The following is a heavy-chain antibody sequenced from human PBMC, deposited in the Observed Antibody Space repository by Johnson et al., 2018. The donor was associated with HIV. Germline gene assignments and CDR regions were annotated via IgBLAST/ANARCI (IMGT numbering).Heavy chain of an antibody. D-gene: IGHD2-15*01. CDR3: SRGPGAARGDPVYCGGSCYAFDI. Sequence: QVRLVESGGGLVQPGGSLRLSCAASGFTFSSYAMHWVRQAPGKGLEWVAVISYDGSNKYYADSVKGRFTISRDNSKNTLYLQLNSLRAEDTAVYYCSRGPGAARGDPVYCGGSCYAFDIWGKGTMVTVSA. CDR2: ISYDGSNK. V-gene: IGHV3-30*04. CDR1: GFTFSSYA. J-gene: IGHJ3*02.